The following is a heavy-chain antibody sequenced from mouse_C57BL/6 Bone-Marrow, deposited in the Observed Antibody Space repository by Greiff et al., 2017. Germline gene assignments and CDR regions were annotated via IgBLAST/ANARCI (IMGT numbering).Heavy chain of an antibody. Sequence: VQLQQSGAELVRPGASVTLSCKASGYTFTDYEMHWVKQTPVHGLEWIGAIDPETGGTAYNQKFKGKAILTADQSSSTAYLQLSSLTSEYTAVYYCTTGIATVVAGGGYWYCDVWGTGTTVTVAS. V-gene: IGHV1-15*01. D-gene: IGHD1-1*01. CDR1: GYTFTDYE. J-gene: IGHJ1*03. CDR2: IDPETGGT. CDR3: TTGIATVVAGGGYWYCDV.